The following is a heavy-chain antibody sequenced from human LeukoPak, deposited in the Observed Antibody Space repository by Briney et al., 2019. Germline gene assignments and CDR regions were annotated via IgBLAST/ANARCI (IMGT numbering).Heavy chain of an antibody. CDR3: ARGARAAAGTFWFDP. Sequence: PSETLSLTCTVSGGSISSGGYYWSWIRQHPGKGLEWIGYIYYSGSTYYNPSLKSRVTISVATSKNQFSLKLSSVTAADTAVYCARGARAAAGTFWFDPWGQGTLVTVSS. CDR1: GGSISSGGYY. D-gene: IGHD6-13*01. V-gene: IGHV4-31*03. CDR2: IYYSGST. J-gene: IGHJ5*02.